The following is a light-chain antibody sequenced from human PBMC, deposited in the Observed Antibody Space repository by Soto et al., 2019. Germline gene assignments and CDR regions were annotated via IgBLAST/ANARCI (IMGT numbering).Light chain of an antibody. J-gene: IGLJ1*01. CDR1: SRDVGGYNS. CDR3: SSYTSSMTNV. V-gene: IGLV2-14*03. CDR2: DVV. Sequence: QSVLTQPASVSGSPGQSITISCTGNSRDVGGYNSVSLYQHHPGKAPKLILYDVVDRLSGVFYRFSGSKSGNSASLTISWLQAADEADYLSSSYTSSMTNVFGSGTKVTVL.